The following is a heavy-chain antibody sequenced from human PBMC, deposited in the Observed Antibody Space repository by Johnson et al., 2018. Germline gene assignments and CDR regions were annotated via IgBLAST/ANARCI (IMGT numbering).Heavy chain of an antibody. Sequence: QVQLVQSGAEVKKPGSSVKVSCKASGGTFSSYAISWVRQAPGQGLEWMGGIIPIFGTAHYAQKFQGRVTLTADEATSTAYMERSSLRSEDTAVYYCAGTYYYDSSGYPAYFQHWGQGTLVTVSS. CDR2: IIPIFGTA. CDR3: AGTYYYDSSGYPAYFQH. V-gene: IGHV1-69*12. D-gene: IGHD3-22*01. CDR1: GGTFSSYA. J-gene: IGHJ1*01.